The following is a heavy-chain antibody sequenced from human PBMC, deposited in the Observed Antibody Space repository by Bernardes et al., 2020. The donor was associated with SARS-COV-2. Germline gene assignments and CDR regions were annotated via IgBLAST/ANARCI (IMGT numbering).Heavy chain of an antibody. CDR1: GFTFSSYW. Sequence: GGSLRLSCAASGFTFSSYWIHWVRQAPGKGLVWVSRINSDGSSTSYADSVKGRFTISRDNAKNMLFLQMNSLRAEDTAVYYCARDRPSSSSPYYYYYFGMDVWGQGTTVTGSS. D-gene: IGHD6-6*01. J-gene: IGHJ6*02. V-gene: IGHV3-74*01. CDR2: INSDGSST. CDR3: ARDRPSSSSPYYYYYFGMDV.